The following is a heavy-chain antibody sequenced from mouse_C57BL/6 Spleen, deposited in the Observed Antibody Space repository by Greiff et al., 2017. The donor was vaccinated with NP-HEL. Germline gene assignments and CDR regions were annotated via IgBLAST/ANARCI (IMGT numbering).Heavy chain of an antibody. J-gene: IGHJ4*01. D-gene: IGHD1-1*01. CDR2: ISSGGDYI. Sequence: EVKVVESGEGLVKPGGSLKLSCAASGFTFSSYAMSWVRQTPEKRLEWVAYISSGGDYIYYADTVKGRFTISRDNARNTLYLQMSSLKSEDTAMYYCTRDTVLFYYAMDYWGQGTSVTVSS. V-gene: IGHV5-9-1*02. CDR1: GFTFSSYA. CDR3: TRDTVLFYYAMDY.